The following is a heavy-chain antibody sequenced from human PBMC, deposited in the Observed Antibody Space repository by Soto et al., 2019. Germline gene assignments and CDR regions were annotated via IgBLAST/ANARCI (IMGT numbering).Heavy chain of an antibody. CDR2: ISNSGRT. CDR1: GDSISRGAYY. J-gene: IGHJ5*02. V-gene: IGHV4-31*03. D-gene: IGHD3-22*01. Sequence: QVQLQESGPGLVKPSQTLSLTCTVSGDSISRGAYYWTWNRQHPGKGLEWIGYISNSGRTYYTPSLKSRLTISLDTSENQFSLKLTSVTAADTAIYYCARARQYYDCELDPWGQGTLVTVSS. CDR3: ARARQYYDCELDP.